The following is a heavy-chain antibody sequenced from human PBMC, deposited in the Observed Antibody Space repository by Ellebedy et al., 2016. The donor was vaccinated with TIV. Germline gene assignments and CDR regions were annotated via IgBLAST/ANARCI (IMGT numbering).Heavy chain of an antibody. D-gene: IGHD4-17*01. Sequence: SETLSLXXTVSGYSISSGYYWGWIRQPPGKGLEWIGSIYHSGSTNYNPSLKSRVTISVDTSKNQFSLKLSSVTAADTAVYYCARGDYYGDYMRYWGQGTLVTVSS. J-gene: IGHJ4*02. CDR2: IYHSGST. V-gene: IGHV4-38-2*02. CDR3: ARGDYYGDYMRY. CDR1: GYSISSGYY.